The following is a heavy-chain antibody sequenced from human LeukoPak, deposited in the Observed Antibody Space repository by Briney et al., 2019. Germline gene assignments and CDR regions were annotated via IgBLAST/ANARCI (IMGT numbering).Heavy chain of an antibody. V-gene: IGHV4-39*02. CDR2: IYYSGST. D-gene: IGHD4-17*01. CDR3: ARAVYGDYLDY. CDR1: GGSIRSSSHY. J-gene: IGHJ4*02. Sequence: SETLSLTCTVSGGSIRSSSHYWGWVRQPPGKGLQWIGGIYYSGSTYYNPSLKSRVTISVDTSKNQFSLKLSSVAAADTAVYYCARAVYGDYLDYWGQGTLVTVSS.